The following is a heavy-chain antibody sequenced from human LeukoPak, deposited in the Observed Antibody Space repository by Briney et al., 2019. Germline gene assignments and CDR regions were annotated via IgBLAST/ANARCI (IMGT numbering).Heavy chain of an antibody. CDR1: GGSLSSYY. CDR2: IYYSGST. D-gene: IGHD2-8*01. V-gene: IGHV4-59*01. J-gene: IGHJ4*02. CDR3: ARGPKYCTNGVCYTFDY. Sequence: SETLSLTCTVSGGSLSSYYWSWIRQPPGKGLEWGGYIYYSGSTNYNPSLKSRVTISVDTSKTQFSLKLSSVTAADTAVYYCARGPKYCTNGVCYTFDYWGQGTLVTVSS.